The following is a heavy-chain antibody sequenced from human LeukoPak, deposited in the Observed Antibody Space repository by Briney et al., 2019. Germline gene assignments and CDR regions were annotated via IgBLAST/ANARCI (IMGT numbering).Heavy chain of an antibody. Sequence: SETLSLTCAVYGGSFSGYYWSWIRQPPGKGLEWIGEINHSGSTNYNPSLKSRVTISVDTSKNQFSLKLSSVTAAYTAVYYCARKVAVAGTRGWFDPWGQGTLVTVSS. J-gene: IGHJ5*02. CDR3: ARKVAVAGTRGWFDP. V-gene: IGHV4-34*01. D-gene: IGHD6-19*01. CDR1: GGSFSGYY. CDR2: INHSGST.